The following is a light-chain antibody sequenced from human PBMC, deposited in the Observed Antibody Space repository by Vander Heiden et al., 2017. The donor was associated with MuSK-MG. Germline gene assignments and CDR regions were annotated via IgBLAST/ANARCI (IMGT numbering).Light chain of an antibody. V-gene: IGLV2-8*01. Sequence: QSALPPPPSASGSPGQSVTISCTGTSSDVGGYHYVSWFQQHPGKAPKLMISEVTKRPSGVPDRCSGSKSGNTASLTVSGLQAEDEADYYCSSYAGSNNYVLFGGGTKLTVL. CDR1: SSDVGGYHY. J-gene: IGLJ2*01. CDR3: SSYAGSNNYVL. CDR2: EVT.